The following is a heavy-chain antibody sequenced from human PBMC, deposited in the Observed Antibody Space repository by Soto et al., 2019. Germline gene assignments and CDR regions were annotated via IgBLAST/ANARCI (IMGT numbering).Heavy chain of an antibody. CDR3: ARVIIAAAGTLYYYYGMDV. CDR2: IIPIFGTA. J-gene: IGHJ6*02. CDR1: GGTFSSYA. Sequence: SVKVSCKASGGTFSSYAISWVRQAPGQGLEWMGGIIPIFGTANYAQKFQGRVTITADESTSTAYMELSSLRSEDTAVYYCARVIIAAAGTLYYYYGMDVWVPETLLVTVSS. V-gene: IGHV1-69*13. D-gene: IGHD6-13*01.